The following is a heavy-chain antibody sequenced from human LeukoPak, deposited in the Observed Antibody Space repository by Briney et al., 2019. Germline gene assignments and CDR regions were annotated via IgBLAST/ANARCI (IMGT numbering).Heavy chain of an antibody. V-gene: IGHV4-39*07. J-gene: IGHJ2*01. Sequence: SETLSLTCTVSGGSISSSSYYWGWIRQPPGKRLEWIGSIYYSGSAYYNPSLKSRVTISVDTSKNQFSLKLSSVTAADTAVYYCARDRLELRNSVWYFDLWGRGTLVTVSS. D-gene: IGHD1-7*01. CDR2: IYYSGSA. CDR3: ARDRLELRNSVWYFDL. CDR1: GGSISSSSYY.